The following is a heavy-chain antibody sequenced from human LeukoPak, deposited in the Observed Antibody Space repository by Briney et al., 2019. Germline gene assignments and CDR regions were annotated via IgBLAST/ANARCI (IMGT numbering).Heavy chain of an antibody. J-gene: IGHJ4*02. V-gene: IGHV3-23*01. CDR3: AKDRREDLAVAGGIDY. CDR1: GFTFSSYA. Sequence: PGGSLRLSCAASGFTFSSYAMSWVRQAPGKGLEWVSAISGSGGITYYADSVKGRFTISRDNSKNTLYLQMSSLRGEDTAVYYCAKDRREDLAVAGGIDYWGQGTLVTVSS. D-gene: IGHD6-19*01. CDR2: ISGSGGIT.